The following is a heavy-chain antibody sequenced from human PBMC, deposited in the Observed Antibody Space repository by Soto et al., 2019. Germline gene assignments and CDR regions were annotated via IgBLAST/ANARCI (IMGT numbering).Heavy chain of an antibody. J-gene: IGHJ4*02. Sequence: QLQLQESGPGLVKSSETLSLTCSVPGGSITRSXXXXAXXRQAPGKGLEWIGTVYFGEGTYYNPSLXXXXXXSXXXXXXXXXXXXXXXXXXXXXXXXXXXXHCSGGRCYFTYWGPGALVAVSA. V-gene: IGHV4-39*01. CDR2: VYFGEGT. CDR1: GGSITRSXXX. CDR3: XXXHCSGGRCYFTY. D-gene: IGHD2-15*01.